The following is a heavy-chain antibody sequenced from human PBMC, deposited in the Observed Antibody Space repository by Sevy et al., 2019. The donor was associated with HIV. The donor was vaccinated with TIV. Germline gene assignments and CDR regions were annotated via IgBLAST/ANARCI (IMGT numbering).Heavy chain of an antibody. J-gene: IGHJ4*02. D-gene: IGHD6-6*01. CDR2: INHSGIT. Sequence: SETLSLTCTVHGEPFSGYYWSWIRQPPGKGLEWIGEINHSGITHYNPSLKSRVTLSVDTSKNHFSLELSSVTAADTAVYYCVRQDLATAARCPYWGQGSLVTVSS. CDR1: GEPFSGYY. V-gene: IGHV4-34*01. CDR3: VRQDLATAARCPY.